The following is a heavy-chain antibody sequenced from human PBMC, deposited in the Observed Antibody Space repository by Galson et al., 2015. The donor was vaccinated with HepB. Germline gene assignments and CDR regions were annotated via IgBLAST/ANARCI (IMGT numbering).Heavy chain of an antibody. D-gene: IGHD1-1*01. CDR3: GRDRPEVLEPYFDY. V-gene: IGHV4-31*03. Sequence: LSLICSVSGGSISTDNYYWNWIRQHPGKGLEWIGYIHSSGSTYYNPSLKSRVTISADTSKNQFSLKLSSVTAADTAVYYCGRDRPEVLEPYFDYWGQGILVAVSS. J-gene: IGHJ4*02. CDR1: GGSISTDNYY. CDR2: IHSSGST.